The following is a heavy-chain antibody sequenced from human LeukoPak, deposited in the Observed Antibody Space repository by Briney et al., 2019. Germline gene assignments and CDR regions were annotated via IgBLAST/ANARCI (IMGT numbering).Heavy chain of an antibody. Sequence: ASVKVSCQASGGTFSSYAISWVRQAPGQGLEWMGRIIPIFGTANYAQKFQGRVTITTDESTSTAYMELSSLRSEDTAVYYCARGDYGDYVVFDYWGQGTLVTVSS. D-gene: IGHD4-17*01. J-gene: IGHJ4*02. CDR3: ARGDYGDYVVFDY. V-gene: IGHV1-69*05. CDR1: GGTFSSYA. CDR2: IIPIFGTA.